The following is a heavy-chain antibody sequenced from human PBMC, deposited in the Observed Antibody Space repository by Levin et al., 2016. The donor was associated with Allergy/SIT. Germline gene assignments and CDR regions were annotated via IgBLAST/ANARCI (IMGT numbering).Heavy chain of an antibody. CDR3: ARDKASGSYFLHAFDI. CDR2: ISAYNGNT. D-gene: IGHD1-26*01. J-gene: IGHJ3*02. CDR1: GYTFTSYG. Sequence: ASVKVSCKASGYTFTSYGISWVRQAPGQGLEWMGWISAYNGNTNYAQKLQGRVTMTTDTSTSTAYMELRSLRSDDTAVYYCARDKASGSYFLHAFDIWGQGTMVTVSS. V-gene: IGHV1-18*01.